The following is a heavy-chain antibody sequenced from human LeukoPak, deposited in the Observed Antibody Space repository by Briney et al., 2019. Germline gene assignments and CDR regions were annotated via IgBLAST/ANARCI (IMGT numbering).Heavy chain of an antibody. CDR3: ARVGQIVVVPATLYYYYYYGMDV. V-gene: IGHV1-8*01. CDR1: GYTFTSYD. D-gene: IGHD2-2*01. CDR2: MNPNSGNT. Sequence: ASVKVSCKASGYTFTSYDINWVRQATGQGLEWTGWMNPNSGNTGYAQKFQGRVTMTRNTSISTAYMELSSLRSEDTAVYYCARVGQIVVVPATLYYYYYYGMDVWGQGTTVTVSS. J-gene: IGHJ6*02.